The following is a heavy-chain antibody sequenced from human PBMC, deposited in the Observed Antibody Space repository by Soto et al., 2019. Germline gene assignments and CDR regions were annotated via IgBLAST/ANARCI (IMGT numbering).Heavy chain of an antibody. Sequence: SETLSLTCTVSGGSITSSSYYWGWIRQPPGKGLEWIGSIYYSGSTYYNPSLKSRVTISVDTSKNQFSLKLSSVTAADTAVYYCATQEGGGSYVYTFAPWGQGTLVTVSS. J-gene: IGHJ5*02. CDR3: ATQEGGGSYVYTFAP. V-gene: IGHV4-39*01. CDR2: IYYSGST. CDR1: GGSITSSSYY. D-gene: IGHD1-26*01.